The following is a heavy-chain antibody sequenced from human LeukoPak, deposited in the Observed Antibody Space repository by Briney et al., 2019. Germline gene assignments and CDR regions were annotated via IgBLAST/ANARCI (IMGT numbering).Heavy chain of an antibody. D-gene: IGHD6-13*01. CDR2: ISYDGSNK. CDR3: ARERRIGYSSSLSY. Sequence: GGSLRLSCAASGFTFSSYAMHWVRQAPGKGLEWVAVISYDGSNKYYADSMKGRFTISRDDSKNTLYLQMNSLRAEDTAVYYCARERRIGYSSSLSYWGQGTLVTVSS. V-gene: IGHV3-30-3*01. J-gene: IGHJ4*02. CDR1: GFTFSSYA.